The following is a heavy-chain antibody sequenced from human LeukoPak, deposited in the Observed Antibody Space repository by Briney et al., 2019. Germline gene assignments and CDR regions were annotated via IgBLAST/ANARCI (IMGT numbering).Heavy chain of an antibody. CDR3: VSFYETY. CDR2: INSDGSWT. Sequence: HSGGSLRLSCAASGNYWMHWVRQAPGKGLVWVSHINSDGSWTSYADSVKGRFTISKDNAKNTVYLQMNNLRAEDTAVYYCVSFYETYWGRGTLVTVS. V-gene: IGHV3-74*01. J-gene: IGHJ4*02. D-gene: IGHD2-2*01. CDR1: GNYW.